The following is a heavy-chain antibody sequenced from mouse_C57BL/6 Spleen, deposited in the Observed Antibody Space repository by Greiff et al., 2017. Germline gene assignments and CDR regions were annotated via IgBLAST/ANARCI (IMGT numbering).Heavy chain of an antibody. CDR3: ARDYGSSDEYFDV. CDR1: GYTFTDYY. D-gene: IGHD1-1*01. V-gene: IGHV1-19*01. CDR2: INPYNGGT. Sequence: VQLQQSGPVLVKPGASVKMSCKASGYTFTDYYMNWVKQSHGKSLEWIGVINPYNGGTSYNQKFKGKATLTVDKSSSTADMELNSLTSEDSAVYYCARDYGSSDEYFDVWGTGTTVTVSS. J-gene: IGHJ1*03.